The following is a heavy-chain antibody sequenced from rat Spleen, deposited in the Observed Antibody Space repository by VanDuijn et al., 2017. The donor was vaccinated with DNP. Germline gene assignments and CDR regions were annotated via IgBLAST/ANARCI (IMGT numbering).Heavy chain of an antibody. Sequence: EVQLVESGGGLVQPGRSMKLSCAASGFTFSSFPLAWVRQAPTKGLAWVATISTSGGSTYYRDSVKGRFTISRDNAKSTLYLQMNSLRSEDMATYYCARGSITTFDYWGQGVMVTVSS. D-gene: IGHD1-5*01. CDR2: ISTSGGST. CDR3: ARGSITTFDY. CDR1: GFTFSSFP. V-gene: IGHV5-46*01. J-gene: IGHJ2*01.